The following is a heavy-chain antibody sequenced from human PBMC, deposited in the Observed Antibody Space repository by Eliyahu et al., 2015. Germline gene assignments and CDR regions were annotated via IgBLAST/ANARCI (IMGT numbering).Heavy chain of an antibody. V-gene: IGHV3-23*01. J-gene: IGHJ3*02. CDR1: GXSFXTSA. CDR3: ARWSPRLDAFDI. D-gene: IGHD2-15*01. Sequence: EVQLLESGGGLVQPGVSLRLSCAAXGXSFXTSAMGWVRQTPRKGLEWVSVFSAFNGGGGGTFYPDSLKGRFTISRDNSKNTLYLQMNSLRAEDTAVYYCARWSPRLDAFDIWGQGTTVTVSS. CDR2: FNGGGGGT.